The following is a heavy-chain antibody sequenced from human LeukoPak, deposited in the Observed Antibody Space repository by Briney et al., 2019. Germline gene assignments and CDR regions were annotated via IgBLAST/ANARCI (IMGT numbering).Heavy chain of an antibody. CDR1: GGSISSGDYY. D-gene: IGHD3-10*01. Sequence: PSETLSLTCTVSGGSISSGDYYWSWIRQPPGKGLEWIGYIYYSGSTYYNPSLKSRVTISVDTSKNQFSLKLSSVTAADTAVYYCACEVRPWNWFDPWGQGTLVTVSP. CDR3: ACEVRPWNWFDP. CDR2: IYYSGST. V-gene: IGHV4-30-4*08. J-gene: IGHJ5*02.